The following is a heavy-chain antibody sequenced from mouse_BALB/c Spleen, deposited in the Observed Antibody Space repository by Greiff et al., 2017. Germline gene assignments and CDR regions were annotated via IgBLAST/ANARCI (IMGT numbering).Heavy chain of an antibody. CDR3: VRDVDY. CDR2: IWTGGGT. V-gene: IGHV2-9-2*01. Sequence: VQLVESGPGLVAPSQSLSITCTVSGFSLTSYDISWIRQPPGKGLEWLGVIWTGGGTNYNSAFMSRLSISKDNSKSQVFLKMNSLQTDDTAIYYCVRDVDYWGQGTSVTVSS. CDR1: GFSLTSYD. J-gene: IGHJ4*01.